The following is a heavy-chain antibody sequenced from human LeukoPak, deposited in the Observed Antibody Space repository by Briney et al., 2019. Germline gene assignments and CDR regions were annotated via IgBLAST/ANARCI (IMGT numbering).Heavy chain of an antibody. D-gene: IGHD3-22*01. CDR2: ISSSGSTI. CDR3: ARDPHTYYYDSSGYYFDY. Sequence: GGSLRLSCAASGFTFSSYEMNWVRQAPGKGLEWVSYISSSGSTIYYADSVKGRFTISRDNAKNSLYLQMNSLRAEDTAVYYCARDPHTYYYDSSGYYFDYWGQGTLVTVSS. CDR1: GFTFSSYE. V-gene: IGHV3-48*03. J-gene: IGHJ4*02.